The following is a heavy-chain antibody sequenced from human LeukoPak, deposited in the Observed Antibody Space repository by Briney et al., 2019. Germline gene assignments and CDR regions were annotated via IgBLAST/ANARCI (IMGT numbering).Heavy chain of an antibody. J-gene: IGHJ4*02. CDR3: AGGKESYYDKSGYFPLDY. Sequence: PGGSLRLSCAASGFTFSSYAMSWVRQAPGKGLEWVSGISGGGDSTFYADSVKGRFTISKDTSKNTLFLHLTSLRAEDTAMYYCAGGKESYYDKSGYFPLDYWGQGTLVTVSS. CDR2: ISGGGDST. CDR1: GFTFSSYA. D-gene: IGHD3-22*01. V-gene: IGHV3-23*01.